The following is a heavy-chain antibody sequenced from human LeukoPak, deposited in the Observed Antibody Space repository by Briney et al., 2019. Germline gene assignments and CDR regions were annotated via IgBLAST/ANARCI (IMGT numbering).Heavy chain of an antibody. D-gene: IGHD3-10*01. CDR2: ISGGGAYK. Sequence: PGGSLRLSCAASGFTVSSNYINWVRQAPGKGLEWVSVISGGGAYKYYADSVKGRFTISRDNSKNTLYLHMDRLRAEDTAVYYCAAHYGSGSYSTYDSWGQGTLVTVSS. J-gene: IGHJ4*02. CDR3: AAHYGSGSYSTYDS. CDR1: GFTVSSNY. V-gene: IGHV3-23*01.